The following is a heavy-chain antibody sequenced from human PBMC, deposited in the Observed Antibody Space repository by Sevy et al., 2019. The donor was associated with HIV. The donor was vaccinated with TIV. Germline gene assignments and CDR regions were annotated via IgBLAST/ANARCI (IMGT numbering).Heavy chain of an antibody. CDR2: IYYSGKT. J-gene: IGHJ5*02. CDR3: ARVTGPFGWSDP. Sequence: SETLSLTCSVSGGSITNPDYNWSWIRQPPGKGLEWIGYIYYSGKTYYSPSLKSRVLLSIDTSKNQFSLSVNSVTSADTAVYYCARVTGPFGWSDPWSQGTLVTVSS. V-gene: IGHV4-30-4*01. D-gene: IGHD3-9*01. CDR1: GGSITNPDYN.